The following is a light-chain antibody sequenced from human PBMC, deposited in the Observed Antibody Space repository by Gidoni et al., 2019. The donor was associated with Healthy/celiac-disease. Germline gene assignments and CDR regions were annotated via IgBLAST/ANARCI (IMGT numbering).Light chain of an antibody. CDR2: DAS. CDR1: QSVSSY. Sequence: EIVLTQSPATLSLSPGERATLSCSASQSVSSYLAWYQQEPGQAPRLLIYDASNRATGIPARFSGSGSGTDFTLTISSLEPEDFAVYYCQQRSNWPGITFGQGTRLEIK. CDR3: QQRSNWPGIT. V-gene: IGKV3-11*01. J-gene: IGKJ5*01.